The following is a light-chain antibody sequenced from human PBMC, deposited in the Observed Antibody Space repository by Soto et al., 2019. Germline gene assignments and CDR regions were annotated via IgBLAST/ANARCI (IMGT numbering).Light chain of an antibody. Sequence: QSVLTQPPSVSGAPGQRVTISCTGSSSNIGAGHDVHWYQHLPGTAPKLLIYGNGNRPSGVPDRFSGSKSGTSASLAITGLQAEDEADYYCQSYDNSLSGSEIFGTGTKVTVL. J-gene: IGLJ1*01. CDR3: QSYDNSLSGSEI. CDR2: GNG. V-gene: IGLV1-40*01. CDR1: SSNIGAGHD.